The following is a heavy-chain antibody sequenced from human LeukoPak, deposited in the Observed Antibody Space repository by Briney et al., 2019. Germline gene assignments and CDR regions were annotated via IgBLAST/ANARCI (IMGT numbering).Heavy chain of an antibody. D-gene: IGHD6-13*01. CDR3: ARFFGPALAAAGPSLY. Sequence: SETLSLTCSVPGGSLRSFSSFWGWIRLPPGKGLEWIGVIDHSGRTNYNPSLKSRVTISVDKSKNQFSLKLSSVTAADTAVYYCARFFGPALAAAGPSLYWGQGTLVTVSS. CDR1: GGSLRSFSSF. J-gene: IGHJ4*02. V-gene: IGHV4-39*07. CDR2: IDHSGRT.